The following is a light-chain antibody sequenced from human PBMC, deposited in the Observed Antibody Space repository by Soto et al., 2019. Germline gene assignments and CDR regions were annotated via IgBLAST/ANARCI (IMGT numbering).Light chain of an antibody. Sequence: IVVTQSPGTLSLSPGERATLSCRASQSVSSSYLAWYQQKPGQAPRLLIYGASSRATGIPDRFSGSGSGTDFTLTISRLEPEDFAVYYCQQYGSPGTFGQGTKVDIK. CDR2: GAS. CDR3: QQYGSPGT. J-gene: IGKJ1*01. V-gene: IGKV3-20*01. CDR1: QSVSSSY.